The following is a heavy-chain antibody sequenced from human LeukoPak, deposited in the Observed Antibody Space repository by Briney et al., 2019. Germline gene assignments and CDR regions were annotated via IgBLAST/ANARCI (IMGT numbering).Heavy chain of an antibody. V-gene: IGHV4-4*07. CDR2: VYTSGST. J-gene: IGHJ3*02. CDR1: GGSISSYF. D-gene: IGHD3-22*01. Sequence: PSETLSLTCTVSGGSISSYFWSWIRQPAGKGLEWIGRVYTSGSTNYNPSLKSRVTISVDTPKKQLSLKLSSVTAADTAVYYCARKPYYYDSSDYWADAFDIWGQGTMVTVSS. CDR3: ARKPYYYDSSDYWADAFDI.